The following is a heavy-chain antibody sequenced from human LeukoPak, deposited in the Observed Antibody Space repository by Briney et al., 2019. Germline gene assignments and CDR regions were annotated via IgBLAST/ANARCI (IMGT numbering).Heavy chain of an antibody. CDR1: GFTFSSYG. CDR3: AKGNSSGWFTNWFDP. V-gene: IGHV3-30*02. CDR2: IRYDGSNK. D-gene: IGHD6-19*01. J-gene: IGHJ5*02. Sequence: GGSLRLSCAASGFTFSSYGMHWVRQAPGKGLEWVAFIRYDGSNKYYADSVKGRFTISRDNAKNSLYLQMNSLRAEDMALYYCAKGNSSGWFTNWFDPWGQGTLVTVSS.